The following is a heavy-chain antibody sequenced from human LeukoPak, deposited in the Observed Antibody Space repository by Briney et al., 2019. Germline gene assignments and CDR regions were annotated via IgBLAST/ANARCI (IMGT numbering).Heavy chain of an antibody. J-gene: IGHJ4*02. Sequence: ASVKDSCKPPGDTSSIPGTKRVRQAPGQGLEWMGWISAYDGNTNYAQKLQGRVTMTTDTSTSTAYMELRSLKSDDTAEYYCTRDHAYEYRIYRTLDYCGQGTLVTVSS. CDR1: GDTSSIPG. CDR3: TRDHAYEYRIYRTLDY. CDR2: ISAYDGNT. V-gene: IGHV1-18*01. D-gene: IGHD5/OR15-5a*01.